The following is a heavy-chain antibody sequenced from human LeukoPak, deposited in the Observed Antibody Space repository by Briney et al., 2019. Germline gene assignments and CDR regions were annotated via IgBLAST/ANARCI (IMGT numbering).Heavy chain of an antibody. CDR1: GGTFSSYA. Sequence: SVKVSCKASGGTFSSYAISWVRQAPGQGLEWMGGNIPIFGTANYAQKFQGRVTITAGKSTSTAYMELSSLRSEDTAVYYCARAYCGGDCYRSYYYYMDVWGKGTTVTVSS. CDR3: ARAYCGGDCYRSYYYYMDV. D-gene: IGHD2-21*02. V-gene: IGHV1-69*06. CDR2: NIPIFGTA. J-gene: IGHJ6*03.